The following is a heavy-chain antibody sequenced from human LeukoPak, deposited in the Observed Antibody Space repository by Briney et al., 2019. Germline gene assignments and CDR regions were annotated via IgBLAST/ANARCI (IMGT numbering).Heavy chain of an antibody. CDR2: IWYDGSNK. Sequence: GGSLRLSCAASGFTFSSYAMSWVRQAPGKGLEWVAVIWYDGSNKYYADSVKGRFTISRDNSKNTLYLQMNSLRAEDTAVYYCARERARAAAIDYWGQGTLVTVSS. CDR3: ARERARAAAIDY. V-gene: IGHV3-33*08. CDR1: GFTFSSYA. D-gene: IGHD6-13*01. J-gene: IGHJ4*02.